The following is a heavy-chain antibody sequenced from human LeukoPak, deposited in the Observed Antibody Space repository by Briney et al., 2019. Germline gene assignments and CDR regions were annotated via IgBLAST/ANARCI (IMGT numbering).Heavy chain of an antibody. Sequence: AGKSLRLSCVASGFTFSSYSMNWVRQAPGKGLEWVSSISSSSSYIYYADSVKGRFTISRDNAKNSLYLQMNSLRAEDTAVYYCARDPRRLTTVVTPGWFDPWGQGTLVTVSS. D-gene: IGHD4-23*01. CDR2: ISSSSSYI. J-gene: IGHJ5*02. CDR1: GFTFSSYS. V-gene: IGHV3-21*01. CDR3: ARDPRRLTTVVTPGWFDP.